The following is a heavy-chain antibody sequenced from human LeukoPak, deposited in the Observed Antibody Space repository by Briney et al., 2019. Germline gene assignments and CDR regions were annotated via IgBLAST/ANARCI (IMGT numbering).Heavy chain of an antibody. CDR2: YIPIFTRT. CDR3: ARAGPFEGVGATFY. V-gene: IGHV1-69*05. J-gene: IGHJ4*02. D-gene: IGHD1-26*01. CDR1: GDTFSFYA. Sequence: SVKVSCKAYGDTFSFYALSWVRQAPGQRLEWMGGYIPIFTRTDYAERFQGRVTITTDESSNTAYMELRGLRSDDTAVYYCARAGPFEGVGATFYWGQGTLVTVSS.